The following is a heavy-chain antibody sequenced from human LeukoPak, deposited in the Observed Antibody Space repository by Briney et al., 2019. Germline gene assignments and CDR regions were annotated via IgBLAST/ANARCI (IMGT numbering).Heavy chain of an antibody. V-gene: IGHV1-2*02. Sequence: ASVKVSCVASGYTFTAYYMHWVRQAPGQGLEWMGWININSGGTKNTQKLRGRVTMTRDTSISTAHMELSGLTSDDTAVYYCARGTGSSWFDPWGQGTLVTVSS. CDR3: ARGTGSSWFDP. J-gene: IGHJ5*02. CDR1: GYTFTAYY. CDR2: ININSGGT. D-gene: IGHD2-8*02.